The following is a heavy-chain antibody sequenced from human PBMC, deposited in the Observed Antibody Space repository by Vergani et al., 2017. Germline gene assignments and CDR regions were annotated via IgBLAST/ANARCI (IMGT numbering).Heavy chain of an antibody. CDR3: AKSPRHSSSNLSYYYYMDV. Sequence: EVQLVESGGGLVQPGRSLRLSCAASGFTFDDYAMYWVRQAPGKGLEWVSGISWNSGSIGYADSVKGRFTISRDNAKNSLYLQMNSLRAEDTALYYCAKSPRHSSSNLSYYYYMDVWGKGTTVTVSS. CDR2: ISWNSGSI. J-gene: IGHJ6*03. D-gene: IGHD6-6*01. V-gene: IGHV3-9*01. CDR1: GFTFDDYA.